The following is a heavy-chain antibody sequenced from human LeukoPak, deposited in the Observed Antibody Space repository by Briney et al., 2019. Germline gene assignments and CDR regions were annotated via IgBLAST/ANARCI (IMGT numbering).Heavy chain of an antibody. CDR3: AKESSWYGGYYFDY. CDR1: GFSVSSNY. CDR2: IYSGGNT. V-gene: IGHV3-53*01. J-gene: IGHJ4*02. Sequence: GGSLRLSCAASGFSVSSNYMSWVRQAPGKGLEWVSVIYSGGNTYYADSVKGRFTISRDNSKNTLYLQMNSLRAEDTAVYYCAKESSWYGGYYFDYWGQGTLVTVSS. D-gene: IGHD6-13*01.